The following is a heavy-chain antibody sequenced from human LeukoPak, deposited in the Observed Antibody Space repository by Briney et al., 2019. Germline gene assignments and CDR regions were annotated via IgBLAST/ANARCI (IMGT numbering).Heavy chain of an antibody. CDR2: IYYSGST. Sequence: SETLSLTCTVSGGSISSSSYYWGWIRQPPGKGLEWIGSIYYSGSTYYNPSLKSRVTISVDTSKNQFSLKLSSVTAADTAVYYCARQGPTYYYDSSGYSYWFDPWGQGTLVTVSS. D-gene: IGHD3-22*01. CDR3: ARQGPTYYYDSSGYSYWFDP. V-gene: IGHV4-39*01. CDR1: GGSISSSSYY. J-gene: IGHJ5*02.